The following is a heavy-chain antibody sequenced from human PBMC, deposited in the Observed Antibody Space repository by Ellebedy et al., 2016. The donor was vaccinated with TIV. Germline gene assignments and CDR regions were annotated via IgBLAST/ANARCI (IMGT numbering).Heavy chain of an antibody. Sequence: GGSLRLXXAASGLTFSSYVMNWVRRAPGKGLEWVSAITGSGDSTYYADSEKGRFTISRDNSKNTLYLQMNGLRAEDTAVFYCAKGGYYNLDYWGPGILVTVSS. CDR1: GLTFSSYV. D-gene: IGHD3-9*01. CDR3: AKGGYYNLDY. J-gene: IGHJ4*02. V-gene: IGHV3-23*01. CDR2: ITGSGDST.